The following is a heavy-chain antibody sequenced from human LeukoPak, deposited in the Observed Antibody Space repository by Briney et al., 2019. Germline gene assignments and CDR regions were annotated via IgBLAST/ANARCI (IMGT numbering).Heavy chain of an antibody. J-gene: IGHJ4*02. V-gene: IGHV3-23*01. CDR2: ISASGGSI. CDR3: GACDSSGYYLDY. CDR1: GFTFSSYA. Sequence: GGSLRLSCVASGFTFSSYAMSWVRQAPGKGLEWVSAISASGGSIYYADSVKGRFTISRDNSKNTLYLQMNSLRAEDTAVYYCGACDSSGYYLDYWGQGTLVTVSS. D-gene: IGHD3-22*01.